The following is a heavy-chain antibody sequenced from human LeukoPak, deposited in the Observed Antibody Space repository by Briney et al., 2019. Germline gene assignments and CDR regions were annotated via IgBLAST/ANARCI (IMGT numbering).Heavy chain of an antibody. D-gene: IGHD3-16*02. CDR3: AKTPEWGSYRPTYYFDY. CDR2: IYTDGST. J-gene: IGHJ4*02. Sequence: GGSLRLSCAASGFSVSSNYMSWVRQAPGKGLEGISVIYTDGSTDYADSVKGRFTISRDNSKNTLFLQMNSLRAEDTAVYYCAKTPEWGSYRPTYYFDYWGQGTLVTVSS. CDR1: GFSVSSNY. V-gene: IGHV3-53*01.